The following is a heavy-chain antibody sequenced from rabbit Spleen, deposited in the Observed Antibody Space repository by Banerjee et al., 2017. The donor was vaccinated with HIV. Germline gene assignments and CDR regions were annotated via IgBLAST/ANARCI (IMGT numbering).Heavy chain of an antibody. V-gene: IGHV1S45*01. J-gene: IGHJ4*01. Sequence: QEQLVESGGGLVQPEGSLTLTCTASGFSFSSTYWICWVRQAPGKGLEWIACINTGSSGNTYYATWAKGRFTISKTSSTTVTLQMTSLTAADTATYFCARASPSDFYFTLWGPGTLVTVS. CDR2: INTGSSGNT. CDR1: GFSFSSTYW. CDR3: ARASPSDFYFTL. D-gene: IGHD1-1*01.